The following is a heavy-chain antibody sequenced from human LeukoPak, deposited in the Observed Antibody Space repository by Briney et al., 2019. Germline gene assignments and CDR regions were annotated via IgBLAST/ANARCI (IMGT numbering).Heavy chain of an antibody. Sequence: GGSLRLSCAASGFTFSGNYMRWVRQAPGKGLEWVSIIYSGGSTYYADSVKGRFTISRDNSKNTLYLQMNSLRAEDTAVYYCARDKKGADAFDIWGQGTMVTVSS. CDR1: GFTFSGNY. D-gene: IGHD4/OR15-4a*01. J-gene: IGHJ3*02. V-gene: IGHV3-66*01. CDR2: IYSGGST. CDR3: ARDKKGADAFDI.